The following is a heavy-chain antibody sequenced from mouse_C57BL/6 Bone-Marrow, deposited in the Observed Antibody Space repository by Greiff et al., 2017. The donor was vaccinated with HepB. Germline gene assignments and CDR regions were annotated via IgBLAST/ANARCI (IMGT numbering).Heavy chain of an antibody. D-gene: IGHD1-1*01. CDR3: TRGGTTVYYFDY. Sequence: EVKLMESGEGLVKPGGSLKLSCAASGFTFSSYAMSWVRQTPEKRLEWVAYISSGGDYIYYADTVKGRFTISRDNARNTLYLQMSSLKSEDTAMYYCTRGGTTVYYFDYWGQGTTLTVSS. CDR2: ISSGGDYI. V-gene: IGHV5-9-1*02. CDR1: GFTFSSYA. J-gene: IGHJ2*01.